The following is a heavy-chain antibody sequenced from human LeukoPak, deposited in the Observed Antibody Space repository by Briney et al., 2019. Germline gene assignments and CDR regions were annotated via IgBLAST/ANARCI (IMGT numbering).Heavy chain of an antibody. CDR1: GFSFSTYW. J-gene: IGHJ4*02. CDR2: IKSDGSST. CDR3: AGAPYYFDY. V-gene: IGHV3-74*01. Sequence: GGSLRLSCAASGFSFSTYWMHWVRQAPGKGLVWVSRIKSDGSSTTSADSVKGRFTISRDNAKNTLYLQMDSLRAEDTAVYYCAGAPYYFDYWGQGTLVTVSS. D-gene: IGHD3-16*01.